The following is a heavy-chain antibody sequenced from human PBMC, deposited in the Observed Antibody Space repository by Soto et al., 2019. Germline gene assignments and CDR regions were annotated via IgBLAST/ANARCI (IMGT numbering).Heavy chain of an antibody. D-gene: IGHD5-12*01. CDR3: AKGNNGYALFFDY. CDR2: ISGTGGDT. J-gene: IGHJ4*02. V-gene: IGHV3-23*01. CDR1: GFTFSSYV. Sequence: EMQLSESGGGLVQPGGSLRLSCAAPGFTFSSYVMNWVRQAPGKGLEWVSTISGTGGDTYYADSVKGRFTVSRDNSKNTLFLQMDSLRAEDTAVYYCAKGNNGYALFFDYWGQGTLVTVSS.